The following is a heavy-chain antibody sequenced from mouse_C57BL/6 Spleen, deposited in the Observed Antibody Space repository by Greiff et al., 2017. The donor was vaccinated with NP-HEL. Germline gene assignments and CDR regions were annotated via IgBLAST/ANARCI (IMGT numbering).Heavy chain of an antibody. Sequence: QVQLQQPGAELVMPGASVKLSCKASGYTFTSYWMHWVKQRPGQGLEWIGEIDPSDSYTNYNQKFKGKSTLTVDKSSSTAYMQLSSLTSEDSAVYYCARFGITTVVARDYWGQGTTLTVSS. CDR3: ARFGITTVVARDY. V-gene: IGHV1-69*01. D-gene: IGHD1-1*01. CDR2: IDPSDSYT. CDR1: GYTFTSYW. J-gene: IGHJ2*01.